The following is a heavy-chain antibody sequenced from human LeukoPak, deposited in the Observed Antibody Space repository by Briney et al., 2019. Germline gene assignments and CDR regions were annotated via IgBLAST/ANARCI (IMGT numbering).Heavy chain of an antibody. D-gene: IGHD4-17*01. CDR2: IYHSGST. J-gene: IGHJ3*02. V-gene: IGHV4-61*01. CDR3: ARDVTVTTNAFDI. Sequence: SETLSLTCTVSGGSFSSGRYYWSWIRQPPGKGLEWIGYIYHSGSTYYNPSLKSRVTISVDTSNNQFSLKLSSVTAADTAVYYCARDVTVTTNAFDIWGQGTMVTASS. CDR1: GGSFSSGRYY.